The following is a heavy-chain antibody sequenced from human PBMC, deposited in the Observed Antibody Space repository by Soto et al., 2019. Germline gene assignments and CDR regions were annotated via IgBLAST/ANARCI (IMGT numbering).Heavy chain of an antibody. V-gene: IGHV3-21*01. CDR2: ISGSSSYI. CDR3: ARDGAYCSGIGCCDYYHYMDV. J-gene: IGHJ6*03. Sequence: EVQLVESGGGLVKPGGSLRLSCAASGFSFSDYSMNWVRQAPGKGLEWVSSISGSSSYIYYTDSLKGRFTVSRDNANKSLYVQMSSLRAEDTAVYYCARDGAYCSGIGCCDYYHYMDVWGKGTTVTVSS. D-gene: IGHD2-15*01. CDR1: GFSFSDYS.